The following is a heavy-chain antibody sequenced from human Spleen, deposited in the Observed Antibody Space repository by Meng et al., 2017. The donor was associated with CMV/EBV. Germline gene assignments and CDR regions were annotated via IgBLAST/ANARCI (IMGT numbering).Heavy chain of an antibody. CDR2: ISWNSASI. CDR3: ARDIAPSHRYVFDI. V-gene: IGHV3-9*01. J-gene: IGHJ3*02. Sequence: SLKISCAASGFTFGDYAMYWVRQAPGKGLEWGSGISWNSASIGYADSVKGRFTIPRDNARDSLYLEMNRLRAEDTALYYCARDIAPSHRYVFDIWGQGTTVTVSS. CDR1: GFTFGDYA.